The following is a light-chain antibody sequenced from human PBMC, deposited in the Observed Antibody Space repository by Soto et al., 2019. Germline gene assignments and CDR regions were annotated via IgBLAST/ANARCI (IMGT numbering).Light chain of an antibody. CDR3: HQYHNWPWT. J-gene: IGKJ1*01. CDR1: QSVSIN. Sequence: IVMTQSPATLSVSPGDRATLSCRASQSVSINLAWYQQKPGQVPRLLIYATSTRATGIPARFSGSGSETEFTLTISSLQSEDFAVYYCHQYHNWPWTFGQGTKVDI. CDR2: ATS. V-gene: IGKV3-15*01.